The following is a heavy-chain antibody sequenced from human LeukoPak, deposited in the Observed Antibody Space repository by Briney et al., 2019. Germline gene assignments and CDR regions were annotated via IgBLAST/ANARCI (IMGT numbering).Heavy chain of an antibody. CDR2: ISSSSSTI. CDR1: GFTFSSYS. V-gene: IGHV3-48*01. J-gene: IGHJ4*02. D-gene: IGHD3-3*01. Sequence: QTGGSLRLSCAASGFTFSSYSMNWVRQAPGKGLEWVSYISSSSSTIYYADSVKGRFTISRDNAKNSLYLQMNSLRAEDTAVYYCARVLRIPIRRYFDYWGQGTLVTVSS. CDR3: ARVLRIPIRRYFDY.